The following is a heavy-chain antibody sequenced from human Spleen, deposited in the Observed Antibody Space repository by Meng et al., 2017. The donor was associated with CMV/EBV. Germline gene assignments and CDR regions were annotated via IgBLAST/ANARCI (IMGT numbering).Heavy chain of an antibody. CDR2: INIDGTTT. CDR3: ARSNYDFWSGNPNGMDV. V-gene: IGHV3-74*01. D-gene: IGHD3-3*01. CDR1: GFTFSSYW. J-gene: IGHJ6*02. Sequence: GGSLRLSCAASGFTFSSYWMHWVRQTPGKGLVWASRINIDGTTTSYADSVKGRFTISRDNAKNTLYVQMNSLRAEDTAVYYCARSNYDFWSGNPNGMDVWGQGTTVTVSS.